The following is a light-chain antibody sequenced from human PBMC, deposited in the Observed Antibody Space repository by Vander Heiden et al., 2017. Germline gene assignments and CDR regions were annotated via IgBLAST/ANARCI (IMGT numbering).Light chain of an antibody. J-gene: IGLJ3*02. V-gene: IGLV1-40*01. CDR3: QSYDSSLSGANWV. Sequence: QSVLTQPPSVSGAPGQGVTISCTGSSSHIRAGHDVHWYQQLPGTAPNPLIYGNSNRPSGVPDRFSGSKSGTSASLAITGLQAEDEADYYCQSYDSSLSGANWVFGGGTKLTVL. CDR1: SSHIRAGHD. CDR2: GNS.